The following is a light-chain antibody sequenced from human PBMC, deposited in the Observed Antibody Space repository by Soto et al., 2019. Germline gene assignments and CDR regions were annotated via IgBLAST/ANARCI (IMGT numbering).Light chain of an antibody. CDR3: QQSYSTPFT. Sequence: DIQMTQSPSSLSSSVGDSVTITCRASQSFSNYLNWYQQKPGKAPKLLVYAASSLQSGVPSRFSGSGSGTDFTLTISSLQPEDFATYYCQQSYSTPFTFGPGTKVDIK. J-gene: IGKJ3*01. CDR1: QSFSNY. V-gene: IGKV1-39*01. CDR2: AAS.